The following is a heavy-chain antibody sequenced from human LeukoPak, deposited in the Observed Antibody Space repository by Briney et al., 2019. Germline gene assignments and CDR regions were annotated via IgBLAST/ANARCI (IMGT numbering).Heavy chain of an antibody. CDR3: ARGQEPPASHIVVVTADFDY. CDR1: GYTFTSYY. Sequence: ASVKVSCKASGYTFTSYYMHWVRQAPGQGLEWMAIINPSGGSTSYAQKFQGRVTMTRDTSTSTVYMELSSLRSEDTAVYYCARGQEPPASHIVVVTADFDYWGQGTLVTVSS. D-gene: IGHD2-21*02. V-gene: IGHV1-46*01. J-gene: IGHJ4*02. CDR2: INPSGGST.